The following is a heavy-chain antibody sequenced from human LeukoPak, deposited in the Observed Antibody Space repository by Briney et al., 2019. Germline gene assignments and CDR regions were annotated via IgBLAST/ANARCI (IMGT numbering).Heavy chain of an antibody. V-gene: IGHV1-18*01. D-gene: IGHD3-22*01. CDR2: ISAYNGST. CDR3: ARDRGVTYYYDSSGYYPDY. CDR1: GYTFTSYG. J-gene: IGHJ4*02. Sequence: GASVKVSCKASGYTFTSYGISWVRQAPGQGLEWMGWISAYNGSTNYAQKLQGRVTMTTDTSTSTAYMELRSLRSDDTAVYYCARDRGVTYYYDSSGYYPDYWGQGTLVTVSS.